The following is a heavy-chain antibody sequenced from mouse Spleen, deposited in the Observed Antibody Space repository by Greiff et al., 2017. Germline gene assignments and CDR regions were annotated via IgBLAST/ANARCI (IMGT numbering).Heavy chain of an antibody. J-gene: IGHJ4*01. CDR3: ARAYYSNYGGYYAMDY. CDR1: GFNIKNTY. D-gene: IGHD2-5*01. CDR2: IDPANGNT. Sequence: EVQLQQSVAELVRPGASVKLSCTASGFNIKNTYMHWVKQRPEQGLEWIGRIDPANGNTKYAPKFQGKATITADTSSNTAYLQLSSLTSEDTAIYYCARAYYSNYGGYYAMDYWGQGTSVTVSS. V-gene: IGHV14-3*01.